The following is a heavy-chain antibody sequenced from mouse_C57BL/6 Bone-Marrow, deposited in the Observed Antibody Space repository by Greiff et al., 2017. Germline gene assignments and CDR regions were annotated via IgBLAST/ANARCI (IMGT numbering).Heavy chain of an antibody. CDR1: GFNIKDDY. Sequence: EVQLQQSGAELVRPGASVKLSCTASGFNIKDDYMHWVKQRPEQGLEWIGWIDPENGDTEYASKFQGKATITADTSSNTSYLQLSSLPSDDTALYYCTYLFAYWDQGTLVTVSA. J-gene: IGHJ3*01. V-gene: IGHV14-4*01. CDR2: IDPENGDT. CDR3: TYLFAY.